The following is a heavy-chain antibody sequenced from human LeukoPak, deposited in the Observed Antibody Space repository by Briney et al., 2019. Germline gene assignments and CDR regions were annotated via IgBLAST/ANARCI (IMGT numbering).Heavy chain of an antibody. V-gene: IGHV4-34*01. CDR2: INHSGST. CDR1: GGSFSGYY. D-gene: IGHD2-2*01. J-gene: IGHJ3*02. Sequence: SETLSLTCAVYGGSFSGYYWSWIRQPPGKGLEWIGEINHSGSTNYSPSLKSRVTISVDTSKNQFSLKLSSVTAADTAVYYCARGPVVPAAMSLFDIWGQGTMVTVSS. CDR3: ARGPVVPAAMSLFDI.